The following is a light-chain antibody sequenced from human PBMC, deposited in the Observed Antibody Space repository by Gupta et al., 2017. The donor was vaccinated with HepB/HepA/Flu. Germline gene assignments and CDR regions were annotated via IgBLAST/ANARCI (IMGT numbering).Light chain of an antibody. Sequence: DIQMTQSPSSLSPSVGDRVTITCRASQSISIYLNWYQQKPGKAPKLLIYAASSLQSGVSSRFSGSGSGTDFTLTISSLQPEDFATYFCQQSYSTPLTFGGGTKVEIK. J-gene: IGKJ4*01. V-gene: IGKV1-39*01. CDR2: AAS. CDR3: QQSYSTPLT. CDR1: QSISIY.